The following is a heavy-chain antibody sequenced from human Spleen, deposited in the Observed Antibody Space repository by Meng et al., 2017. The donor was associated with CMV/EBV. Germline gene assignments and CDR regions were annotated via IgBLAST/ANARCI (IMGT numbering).Heavy chain of an antibody. V-gene: IGHV3-23*01. D-gene: IGHD3-3*01. CDR1: GFTFSSYV. J-gene: IGHJ4*02. CDR3: ARDSVGWSRDF. CDR2: ISGSGGST. Sequence: GGSLRLSCAASGFTFSSYVMSWVRQAPGKGLEWVSAISGSGGSTYYTDSVKGRFTISRDNAINSLYLQINSLRVEDTAVYYCARDSVGWSRDFWGQGTVVTVSS.